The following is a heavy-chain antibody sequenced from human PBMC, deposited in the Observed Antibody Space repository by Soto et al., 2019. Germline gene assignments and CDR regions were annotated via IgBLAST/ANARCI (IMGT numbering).Heavy chain of an antibody. D-gene: IGHD6-19*01. CDR1: GFTFSNAW. J-gene: IGHJ4*02. CDR2: IKSKTDGGTT. CDR3: TTPQALAGYYFDY. V-gene: IGHV3-15*01. Sequence: PGGSLRLSCAASGFTFSNAWMSWVRQAPGKGLEWVGRIKSKTDGGTTDYAAPVKGRFTISRDDSKNTLYLQMNSLKTEDTAVYHCTTPQALAGYYFDYWGQGTLVTVSS.